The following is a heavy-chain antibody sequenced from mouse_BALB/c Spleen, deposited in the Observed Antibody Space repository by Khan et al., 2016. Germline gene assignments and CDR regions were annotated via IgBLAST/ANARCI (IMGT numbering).Heavy chain of an antibody. CDR2: INTNTGEP. V-gene: IGHV9-3*02. J-gene: IGHJ3*01. Sequence: QIQLVQSGPELKKPGETVKISCKASGYTFTNYGMNWVKQAPGKGLKWMGWINTNTGEPTYAEEFKGRFAIPLDTSASTAYLQINNLKNEDTATYFCAEDYYGSSWFAYWGQGTLVTVSA. CDR1: GYTFTNYG. CDR3: AEDYYGSSWFAY. D-gene: IGHD1-1*01.